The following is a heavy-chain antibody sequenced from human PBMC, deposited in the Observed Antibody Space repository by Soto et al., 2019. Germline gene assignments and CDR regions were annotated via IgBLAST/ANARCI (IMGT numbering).Heavy chain of an antibody. Sequence: EVQILESGGGMVQPGGSLRLSCAGSGFMFSSFAMTWVRQAPGKGLEWVSTTRSNGEHTYYADSVKGRFTVSRDNSRNTLFLQMNTLRREDTAVYYCTKDNGDGVDFWSGSPYHNYYGLDVWGQGTTVTVSS. CDR1: GFMFSSFA. J-gene: IGHJ6*02. V-gene: IGHV3-23*01. CDR2: TRSNGEHT. CDR3: TKDNGDGVDFWSGSPYHNYYGLDV. D-gene: IGHD3-3*01.